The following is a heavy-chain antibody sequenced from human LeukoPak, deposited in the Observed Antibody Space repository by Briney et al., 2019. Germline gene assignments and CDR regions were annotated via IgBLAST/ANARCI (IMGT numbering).Heavy chain of an antibody. J-gene: IGHJ5*02. CDR1: GYTFTDFD. Sequence: GASVKVSCKTSGYTFTDFDINWLRQAPGQGLEWVGRMSPNTGKTGFSQRFQGRVTITRDTSINTVYLELTTLTSDDTAVYYCARSSVDYWSGYYRRDWLDPWGQGTLVTVSS. CDR3: ARSSVDYWSGYYRRDWLDP. V-gene: IGHV1-8*03. D-gene: IGHD3-3*01. CDR2: MSPNTGKT.